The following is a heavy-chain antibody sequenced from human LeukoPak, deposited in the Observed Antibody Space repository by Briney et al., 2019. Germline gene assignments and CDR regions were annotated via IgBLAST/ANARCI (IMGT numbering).Heavy chain of an antibody. D-gene: IGHD7-27*01. V-gene: IGHV3-23*01. CDR1: GFSFSYHG. J-gene: IGHJ4*02. CDR2: VSPPGGGT. Sequence: GGSLRLSCVASGFSFSYHGMNWVRLAPGKGLEGVSGVSPPGGGTYYADSVKGRFTISRDDSRNTLSLQMNSLRVEDTAVYYCARDLAWGAFDYWGQGILVVVSS. CDR3: ARDLAWGAFDY.